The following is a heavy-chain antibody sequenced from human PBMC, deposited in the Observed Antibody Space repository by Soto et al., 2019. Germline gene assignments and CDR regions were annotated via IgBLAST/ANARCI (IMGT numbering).Heavy chain of an antibody. V-gene: IGHV3-23*01. Sequence: GGSLRLSCAASGFTFSSYAMSWVRQAPGKELEWVSSISGSGGSTYYADSVKGRFTISRDNSKNTLYLQMNSLRAEDMAVYYCAKGNSYGSTYFDYWGQGTLVTVSS. J-gene: IGHJ4*02. D-gene: IGHD5-18*01. CDR1: GFTFSSYA. CDR2: ISGSGGST. CDR3: AKGNSYGSTYFDY.